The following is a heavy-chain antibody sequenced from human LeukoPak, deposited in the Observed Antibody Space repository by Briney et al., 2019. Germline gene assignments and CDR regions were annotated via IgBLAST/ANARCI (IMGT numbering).Heavy chain of an antibody. CDR2: IKSDGRDT. CDR1: GFPFNKYW. D-gene: IGHD3-16*01. CDR3: ARIGVQDEQYRHFDL. Sequence: GGPLRLSCAASGFPFNKYWMHWVRQAPGKGLVWVSRIKSDGRDTIYADSVKGRLTISRDNAKNTVNLQMNSLRAEDTAVYYCARIGVQDEQYRHFDLWGQGTLVTVSS. V-gene: IGHV3-74*01. J-gene: IGHJ4*02.